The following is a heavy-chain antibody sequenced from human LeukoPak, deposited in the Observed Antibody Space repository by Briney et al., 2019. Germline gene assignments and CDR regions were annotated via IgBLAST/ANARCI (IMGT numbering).Heavy chain of an antibody. CDR1: GFTFSSYA. CDR2: ISSNGGST. CDR3: ARDQGSGSYYDGIDY. J-gene: IGHJ4*02. D-gene: IGHD1-26*01. Sequence: GGSLRLSCAASGFTFSSYAMHWVRQAPGKGLEYVSAISSNGGSTYYANSVKGRFTISRDNSKNTLYLQMGSLRAEDMAVYYCARDQGSGSYYDGIDYWGQGTLVTVSS. V-gene: IGHV3-64*01.